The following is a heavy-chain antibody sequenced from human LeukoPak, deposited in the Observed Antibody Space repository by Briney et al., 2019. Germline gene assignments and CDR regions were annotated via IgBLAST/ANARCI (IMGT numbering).Heavy chain of an antibody. J-gene: IGHJ4*02. CDR3: ARGNKVVAIDY. V-gene: IGHV4-34*01. D-gene: IGHD2-15*01. CDR1: GGSFSGYY. CDR2: INHSGST. Sequence: SETLSLTCAVYGGSFSGYYWSWIRQPPGKGLEWIGEINHSGSTNYNPSLKSRVTISVDTSKNQFSLKLSSVTAADTAVYYCARGNKVVAIDYWGQGTLVTASS.